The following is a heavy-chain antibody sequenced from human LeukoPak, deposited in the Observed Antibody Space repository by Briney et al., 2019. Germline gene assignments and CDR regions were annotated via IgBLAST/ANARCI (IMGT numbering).Heavy chain of an antibody. CDR3: ASEYGSGSYRGVDP. J-gene: IGHJ5*02. Sequence: SETLSLTCTVSGGSISSYYWSWIRQPPGKGLEWIGYVYHSGSTYYNPSLKSRVTISVDRSKNQFSLKLSSVTAADTAVYYCASEYGSGSYRGVDPWGQGTLVTVSS. CDR1: GGSISSYY. V-gene: IGHV4-59*12. CDR2: VYHSGST. D-gene: IGHD3-10*01.